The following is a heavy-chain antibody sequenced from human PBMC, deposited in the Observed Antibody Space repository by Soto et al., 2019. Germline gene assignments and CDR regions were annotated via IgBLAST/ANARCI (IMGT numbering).Heavy chain of an antibody. CDR1: GGSISSYY. Sequence: QVQLQESGPGLVKPSETLSLTCTVSGGSISSYYWSWIRQPPGKGLEWIGYIYYSGSTNYNPSLTSRVTISVDTSKNQFSLKLSSVTAADTAVYYCARGIAARWGYYYYYMDVWGKGTTVTVSS. CDR3: ARGIAARWGYYYYYMDV. J-gene: IGHJ6*03. V-gene: IGHV4-59*01. D-gene: IGHD6-6*01. CDR2: IYYSGST.